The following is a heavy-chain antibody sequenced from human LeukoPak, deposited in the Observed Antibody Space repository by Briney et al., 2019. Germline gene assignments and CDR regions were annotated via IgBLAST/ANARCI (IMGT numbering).Heavy chain of an antibody. J-gene: IGHJ4*02. CDR1: GFTFSSPW. CDR2: INSDGSTR. Sequence: GGSLRLSCAASGFTFSSPWMYWVRQAPGKGLVWVSRINSDGSTRSYADSVKGRFTISRDNAKNMMYLLMNSLRGEDTAVYYCARDRGSTEFDYWGQGTLVTVSS. V-gene: IGHV3-74*01. D-gene: IGHD1-26*01. CDR3: ARDRGSTEFDY.